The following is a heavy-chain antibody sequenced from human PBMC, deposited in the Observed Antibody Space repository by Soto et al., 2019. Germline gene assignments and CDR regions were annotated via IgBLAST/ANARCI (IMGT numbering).Heavy chain of an antibody. J-gene: IGHJ4*02. Sequence: SETLSLTCTVSGGSISSHYWSLIRQPPGKGLEWIGYIYYSGSTNYNPSLKSRVTISVDTSKNQFSLKLSSVTAADTAVYYCARTYSSSSYFDYWGQGTLVTVSS. V-gene: IGHV4-59*08. CDR3: ARTYSSSSYFDY. CDR2: IYYSGST. D-gene: IGHD6-6*01. CDR1: GGSISSHY.